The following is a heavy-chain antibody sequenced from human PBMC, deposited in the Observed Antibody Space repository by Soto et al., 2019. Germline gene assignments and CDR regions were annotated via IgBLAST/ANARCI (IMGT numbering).Heavy chain of an antibody. CDR1: GGSFSGYY. D-gene: IGHD6-19*01. V-gene: IGHV4-34*01. J-gene: IGHJ4*02. CDR2: INHSGST. Sequence: SETLSLTCAVYGGSFSGYYWSWIRQPPGKGLEWIGEINHSGSTNYNPSLKSRVTISVDTSKNQFSLKLSSVTAADTAVYYCATYSSGWYRGILGYYFDYWGQGTLVTVSS. CDR3: ATYSSGWYRGILGYYFDY.